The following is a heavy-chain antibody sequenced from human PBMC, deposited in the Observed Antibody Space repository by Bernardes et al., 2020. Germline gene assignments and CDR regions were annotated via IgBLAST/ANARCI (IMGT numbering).Heavy chain of an antibody. Sequence: ASVKVSCKGSGYTFTSLDINWVRQATGQGLEWMGWMSPISGETGYAQRFQGRVSMTWDISIKTAYMELSRLESEDTAVYYCARGVDAGVDYWGQGTLVTVSS. D-gene: IGHD3-10*01. V-gene: IGHV1-8*01. CDR2: MSPISGET. CDR3: ARGVDAGVDY. J-gene: IGHJ4*02. CDR1: GYTFTSLD.